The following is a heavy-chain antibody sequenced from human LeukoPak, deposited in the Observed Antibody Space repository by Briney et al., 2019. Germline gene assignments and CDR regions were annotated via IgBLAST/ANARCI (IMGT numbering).Heavy chain of an antibody. CDR2: ISWNSGSI. V-gene: IGHV3-9*01. Sequence: GRSLRLSCAASGFTFDDYAMHWVRQAPGKGLEWVSGISWNSGSIGYADSVKGRFTISRDNAKNSLYLQMNGLRAEDTALYYCAKHRGYDLGLYYFDYWGQGILVTVSS. CDR1: GFTFDDYA. CDR3: AKHRGYDLGLYYFDY. D-gene: IGHD5-12*01. J-gene: IGHJ4*02.